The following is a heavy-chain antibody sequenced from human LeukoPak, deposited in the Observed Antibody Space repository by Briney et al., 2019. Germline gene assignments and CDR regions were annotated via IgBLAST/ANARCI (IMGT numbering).Heavy chain of an antibody. CDR2: IYPNSGVT. Sequence: ASVKVSCKASGFTFSAYYMHWVRQAPGQGLEWMGWIYPNSGVTNFAQRFQGRVTMTRDTPINTAYMELSRLRSDDTAIYYCARSVYSGYGIAYWGQGTLVTVSS. V-gene: IGHV1-2*02. CDR1: GFTFSAYY. J-gene: IGHJ4*02. CDR3: ARSVYSGYGIAY. D-gene: IGHD5-12*01.